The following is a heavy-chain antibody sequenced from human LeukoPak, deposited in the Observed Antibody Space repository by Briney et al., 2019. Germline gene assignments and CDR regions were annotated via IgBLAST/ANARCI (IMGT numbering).Heavy chain of an antibody. V-gene: IGHV4-59*08. CDR3: ARRIVVVVDEDAFDI. CDR2: IYYSGST. J-gene: IGHJ3*02. Sequence: PSETLSLTCTVSGGSISSYYWSWIRQPPGKGLEWIGYIYYSGSTNYNPSLKSRVTISVDTSKNQFSLKLSSVTAADTAVYYCARRIVVVVDEDAFDIWGQGTMVTVSS. D-gene: IGHD2-15*01. CDR1: GGSISSYY.